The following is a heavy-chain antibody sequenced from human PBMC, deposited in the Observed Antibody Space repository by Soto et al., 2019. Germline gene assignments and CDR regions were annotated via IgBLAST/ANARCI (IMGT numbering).Heavy chain of an antibody. Sequence: SGPTLVNPTQTLTLTCTVSGFSLTTRGMTLGWIRQPPGKAPEWLALSTQYSPSLQSRLTFTEDTSKNQVVLTMTNMDPVDTATYYCTLRQDTSRGPIYWGQGIMVTISS. CDR1: GFSLTTRGMT. CDR3: TLRQDTSRGPIY. V-gene: IGHV2-5*01. D-gene: IGHD6-13*01. CDR2: ST. J-gene: IGHJ4*02.